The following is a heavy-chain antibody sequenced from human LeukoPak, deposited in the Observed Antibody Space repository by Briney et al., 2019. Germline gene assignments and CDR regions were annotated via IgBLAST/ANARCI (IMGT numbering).Heavy chain of an antibody. V-gene: IGHV3-23*01. CDR3: AKGSPRRDGYNPGLY. Sequence: PGGSLRLSCAASGFTFSSYNMNWVRQAPGKGLEWVSTFRGSGGSTYYADSVKGRFTISRDNSKNTLYLQMNSLRAEDTAVYYCAKGSPRRDGYNPGLYWGQGTLVTVSS. J-gene: IGHJ4*02. CDR1: GFTFSSYN. CDR2: FRGSGGST. D-gene: IGHD5-24*01.